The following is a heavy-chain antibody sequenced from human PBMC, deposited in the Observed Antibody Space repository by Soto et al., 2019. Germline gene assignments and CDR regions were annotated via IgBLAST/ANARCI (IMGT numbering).Heavy chain of an antibody. J-gene: IGHJ4*02. CDR1: GFTFSSYA. CDR2: MTGSGGDI. D-gene: IGHD2-21*02. V-gene: IGHV3-23*01. CDR3: AKDAVYGDGLWLAAN. Sequence: EVQLLESGGGLVQPGGSLRLSCVVSGFTFSSYAMSWVRKAPGKGLEWVAGMTGSGGDIRYADSVKGRFTISKDNSKNTLYLQMNSLRAEDTAMYYCAKDAVYGDGLWLAANWGQGTLVTVSS.